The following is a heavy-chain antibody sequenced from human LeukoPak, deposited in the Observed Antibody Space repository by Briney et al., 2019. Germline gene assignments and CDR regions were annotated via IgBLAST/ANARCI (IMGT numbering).Heavy chain of an antibody. Sequence: PGGSLRHSCAASGFTFSSYNMNWVRQAPGKGLEWVSYISSGGSTIDYADSVKGRFTVSRDNAKNSLYLQMNSLRDEDTAVYYCARGEGYSISWYRGLFDYWGQGTLVTVSS. CDR1: GFTFSSYN. J-gene: IGHJ4*02. CDR2: ISSGGSTI. V-gene: IGHV3-48*02. D-gene: IGHD6-13*01. CDR3: ARGEGYSISWYRGLFDY.